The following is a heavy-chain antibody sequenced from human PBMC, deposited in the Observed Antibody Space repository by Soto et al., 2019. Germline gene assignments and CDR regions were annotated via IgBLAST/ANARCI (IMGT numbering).Heavy chain of an antibody. CDR2: IYDSGST. CDR3: ARQLSY. J-gene: IGHJ4*02. V-gene: IGHV4-61*01. D-gene: IGHD6-13*01. Sequence: SETLSLTCTVSGGSVSSGSYYWSWIRQPPGKGLEWIGYIYDSGSTYYNSSLKSRVTMSVDTSKNQFSLKLSSVTAADTAVYYCARQLSYWGQGTPVNVSS. CDR1: GGSVSSGSYY.